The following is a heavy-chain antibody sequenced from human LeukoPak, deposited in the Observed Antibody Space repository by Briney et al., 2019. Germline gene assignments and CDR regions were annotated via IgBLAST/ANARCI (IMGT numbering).Heavy chain of an antibody. CDR2: ISYDGSNK. J-gene: IGHJ4*02. Sequence: GGSLRLSCAAYGFTFSSYGMQWVRPAPGKGLEGVAVISYDGSNKYYADSVKGRFTISRDNSKNTLYLQMNSLIAEDTAVYYCSKGYERSGYLHDYWGQGALVTLSS. D-gene: IGHD3-22*01. CDR3: SKGYERSGYLHDY. CDR1: GFTFSSYG. V-gene: IGHV3-30*18.